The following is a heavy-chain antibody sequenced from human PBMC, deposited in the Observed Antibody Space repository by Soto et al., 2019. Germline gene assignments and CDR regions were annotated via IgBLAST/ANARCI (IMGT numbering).Heavy chain of an antibody. CDR2: IILPFGVP. J-gene: IGHJ4*02. V-gene: IGHV1-69*12. CDR3: ARGPDYEGYFDY. Sequence: QVRLVQSGAEVKKPGSSVKVSCKASGGTFSNFANNWVRQAPGQGLEWMGGIILPFGVPHYAQKFQGRVTIAADESMTTVYMDLSGLRSEDAAVYYCARGPDYEGYFDYWGQGTRVTVSS. D-gene: IGHD4-17*01. CDR1: GGTFSNFA.